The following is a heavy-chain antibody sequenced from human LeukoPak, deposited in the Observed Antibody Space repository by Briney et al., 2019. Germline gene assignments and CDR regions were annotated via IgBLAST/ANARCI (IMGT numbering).Heavy chain of an antibody. D-gene: IGHD3-22*01. Sequence: PSETLSLTCTVSGGSISSYYWSWIRQPAGKGLEWIGRIYTSGSTNHNPSLKSRVTMSVDTSKNQFSLKLSSVTAADTAVYYCARDRYYHDSSGYYQFDYWGQGTLVTVSS. CDR3: ARDRYYHDSSGYYQFDY. V-gene: IGHV4-4*07. CDR2: IYTSGST. J-gene: IGHJ4*02. CDR1: GGSISSYY.